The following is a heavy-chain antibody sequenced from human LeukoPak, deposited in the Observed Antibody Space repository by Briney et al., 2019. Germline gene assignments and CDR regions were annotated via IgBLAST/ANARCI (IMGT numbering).Heavy chain of an antibody. CDR3: ARHRGGGGYQYMDV. D-gene: IGHD2-21*01. CDR1: GGSLGRSNTY. CDR2: ILHSGYT. V-gene: IGHV4-39*01. J-gene: IGHJ6*03. Sequence: SDTLSLTCTVSGGSLGRSNTYWGWIRQTPGKGLEWLGTILHSGYTYNNPSLKSRVTMSVDSSKNQFSLSLSSVTAADTAVYFCARHRGGGGYQYMDVSGKGTPVIVSS.